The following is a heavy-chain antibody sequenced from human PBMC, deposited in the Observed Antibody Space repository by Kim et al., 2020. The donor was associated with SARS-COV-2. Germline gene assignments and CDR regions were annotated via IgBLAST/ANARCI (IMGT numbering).Heavy chain of an antibody. V-gene: IGHV3-33*01. CDR3: ARADLGWELGY. CDR1: GFTFSSYG. J-gene: IGHJ4*02. D-gene: IGHD1-26*01. Sequence: GGSLRLSCAASGFTFSSYGMHWVRQAPGKGLEWVAVIWYDGSNKYYADSVKGRFTISRDNSKNTLYLQMNSLRAEDTAVYYCARADLGWELGYWGQGTLVTVSS. CDR2: IWYDGSNK.